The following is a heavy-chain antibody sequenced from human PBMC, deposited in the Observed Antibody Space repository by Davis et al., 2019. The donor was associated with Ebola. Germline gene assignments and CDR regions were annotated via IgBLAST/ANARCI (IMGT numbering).Heavy chain of an antibody. Sequence: SDTLSLTCAVYGGSFSGYSWSWIRQPPGKGLEWIGEINHSGSTNYNPSLKSRVTISVDTSKNQFSLKLSSVTAADTAVYYCARGQLTSNIVVVTASHFDYWGQGTLVTVSS. J-gene: IGHJ4*02. CDR3: ARGQLTSNIVVVTASHFDY. V-gene: IGHV4-34*01. CDR1: GGSFSGYS. D-gene: IGHD2-21*02. CDR2: INHSGST.